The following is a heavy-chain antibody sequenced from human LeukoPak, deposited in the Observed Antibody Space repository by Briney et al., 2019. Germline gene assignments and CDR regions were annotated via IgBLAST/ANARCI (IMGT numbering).Heavy chain of an antibody. CDR3: AKHGGSRSSYGMVV. Sequence: PSETLSLTCTVSGGPITSYYWSSIRQPPGKGLEWIGYVYYSGATNYIPSLQSRVTISADTSKNQFSLKLDSVTAADTAVYYCAKHGGSRSSYGMVVWGQGTTVTVYS. J-gene: IGHJ6*02. CDR2: VYYSGAT. D-gene: IGHD6-13*01. CDR1: GGPITSYY. V-gene: IGHV4-59*01.